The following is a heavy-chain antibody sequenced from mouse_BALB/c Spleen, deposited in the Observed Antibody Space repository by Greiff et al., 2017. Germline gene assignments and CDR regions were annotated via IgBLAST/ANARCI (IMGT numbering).Heavy chain of an antibody. CDR1: GYTFTSYW. CDR2: IYPGNSDT. Sequence: EVQLQQSGTVLARPGASVKMSCKASGYTFTSYWMHWVKQRPGQGLEWIGAIYPGNSDTSYNQKFKGKAKLTAVTSTSTAYMELSSLTNEDSAVYYCTPLTTATTWFAYGGQGTLVTVSA. J-gene: IGHJ3*01. CDR3: TPLTTATTWFAY. V-gene: IGHV1-5*01. D-gene: IGHD1-2*01.